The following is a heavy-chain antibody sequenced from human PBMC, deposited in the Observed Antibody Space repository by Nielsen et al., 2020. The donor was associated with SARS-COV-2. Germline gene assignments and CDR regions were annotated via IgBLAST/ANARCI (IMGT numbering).Heavy chain of an antibody. V-gene: IGHV4-34*01. CDR2: INDSGTT. D-gene: IGHD3-3*01. CDR1: GGAFSGYR. Sequence: SETLSLTCGVSGGAFSGYRWTWVRQSPGKGLEWLGEINDSGTTNYNPPLTGRVSILQDASKRQLSLKLSSVTAADTALYFCARGIYDFLSGSDVSLNGLDVWGQGTTVTVSS. J-gene: IGHJ6*02. CDR3: ARGIYDFLSGSDVSLNGLDV.